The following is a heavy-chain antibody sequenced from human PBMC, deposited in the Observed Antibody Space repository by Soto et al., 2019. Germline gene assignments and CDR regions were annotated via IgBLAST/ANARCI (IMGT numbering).Heavy chain of an antibody. CDR2: INPANGDT. V-gene: IGHV1-3*01. J-gene: IGHJ4*02. D-gene: IGHD1-26*01. Sequence: QVQLVQSGAEVKKPRASVKVSCKASGYTFTHFVIQWVRQAPGQRLEWLGWINPANGDTQYSQTLQGRVTITSDTTASTVYMELSRLSSGDTAVYYCAREYRHNGNYYGSYWGQGTLVTVSS. CDR3: AREYRHNGNYYGSY. CDR1: GYTFTHFV.